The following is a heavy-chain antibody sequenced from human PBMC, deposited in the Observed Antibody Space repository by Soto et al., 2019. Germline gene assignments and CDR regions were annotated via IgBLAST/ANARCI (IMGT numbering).Heavy chain of an antibody. CDR1: GGYISSSNW. V-gene: IGHV4-4*02. Sequence: QVQLQESGPGLVKPSGTLSLTCAVSGGYISSSNWWSWVRQPPGKGLEWIGEIYHSGSTNYNPSLKSRVTISVDKSKNPFALKLSSVTAADTAVYYCARVSGSYYYGMDVWGQGTTVTVSS. J-gene: IGHJ6*02. CDR2: IYHSGST. CDR3: ARVSGSYYYGMDV. D-gene: IGHD1-26*01.